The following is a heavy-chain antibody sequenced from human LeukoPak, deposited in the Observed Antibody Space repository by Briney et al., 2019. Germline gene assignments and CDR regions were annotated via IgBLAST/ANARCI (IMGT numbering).Heavy chain of an antibody. Sequence: GGSLRLSCAASGFTFSSYWMSWVRQAPGKGLEWVANIKQDGSEKYYVESVKGRFTISRDNANNSLYLQMNSLRAEDTALYYCLRFSSSWRSFDYWGQGTLVTVSS. CDR1: GFTFSSYW. CDR3: LRFSSSWRSFDY. D-gene: IGHD6-13*01. CDR2: IKQDGSEK. V-gene: IGHV3-7*01. J-gene: IGHJ4*02.